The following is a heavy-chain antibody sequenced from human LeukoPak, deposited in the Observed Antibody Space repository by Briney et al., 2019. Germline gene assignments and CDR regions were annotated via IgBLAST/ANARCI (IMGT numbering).Heavy chain of an antibody. Sequence: GGSLRLSCAASGFTFSSYGMHWVRQAPGKGLEWVAVISYDGSNKYYADSVKGRFTISRDNSKNTLYLQMNSLRAEDTAVYYCAKVYYDSSSLGYFDYWGQGTLVTVSS. V-gene: IGHV3-30*18. CDR1: GFTFSSYG. CDR3: AKVYYDSSSLGYFDY. J-gene: IGHJ4*02. CDR2: ISYDGSNK. D-gene: IGHD3-22*01.